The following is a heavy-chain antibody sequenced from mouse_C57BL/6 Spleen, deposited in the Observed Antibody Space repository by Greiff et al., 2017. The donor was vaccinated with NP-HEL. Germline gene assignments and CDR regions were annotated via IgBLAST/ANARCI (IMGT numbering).Heavy chain of an antibody. D-gene: IGHD2-5*01. CDR2: IDPENGDT. V-gene: IGHV14-4*01. CDR3: TTGAYYSNYENYFDY. Sequence: EVQLQQSGAELVRPGASVKLSCTASGFNITDDYMHWVKQRPEQGLEWIGWIDPENGDTEYASKFQGKATITADTSSNTAYLQLSSLTSEDTADYSWTTGAYYSNYENYFDYWGQGTTLTVSS. J-gene: IGHJ2*01. CDR1: GFNITDDY.